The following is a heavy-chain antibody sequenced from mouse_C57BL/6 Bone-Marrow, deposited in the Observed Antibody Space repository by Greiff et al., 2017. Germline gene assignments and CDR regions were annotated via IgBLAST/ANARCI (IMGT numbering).Heavy chain of an antibody. Sequence: VQLQQPGAELVMPGASVKLSCKASGYTFTSYWMHWVKQRPGQGLEWIGEIDPSDSYTNYNQKFKGKSTLTVDKSSSTAYMQLSSLTSEDSAVYYVARWGARGLRFDYWGQGTTLTVSS. J-gene: IGHJ2*01. CDR2: IDPSDSYT. D-gene: IGHD2-2*01. CDR3: ARWGARGLRFDY. V-gene: IGHV1-69*01. CDR1: GYTFTSYW.